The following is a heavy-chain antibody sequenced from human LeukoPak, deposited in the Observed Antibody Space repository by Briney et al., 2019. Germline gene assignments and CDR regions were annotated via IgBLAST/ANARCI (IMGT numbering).Heavy chain of an antibody. Sequence: GRSLRLSCAASGFTFSSYAMHWVRQAPGKGLEWVAVISYDGSNKYYADSVKGRFNISRDNSKNTLYLQMNSLRAEDTAVYYCARDLITMVRGVMFYYYYGMDVWGQGTTVTVSS. J-gene: IGHJ6*02. V-gene: IGHV3-30-3*01. D-gene: IGHD3-10*01. CDR1: GFTFSSYA. CDR3: ARDLITMVRGVMFYYYYGMDV. CDR2: ISYDGSNK.